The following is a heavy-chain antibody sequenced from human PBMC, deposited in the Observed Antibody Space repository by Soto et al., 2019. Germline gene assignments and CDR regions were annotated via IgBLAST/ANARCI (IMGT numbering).Heavy chain of an antibody. Sequence: ASVKVSCKASGYTFTGYYMHWVRQAPVQGLEWMGWINPNSGGTNYAQKFQGRVTMTRDTSISTAYMELSRLRSDDTAVYYCAKMYYDFWSGYYTAGYYGMDVWGQGTTVTVSS. V-gene: IGHV1-2*02. CDR3: AKMYYDFWSGYYTAGYYGMDV. CDR2: INPNSGGT. D-gene: IGHD3-3*01. CDR1: GYTFTGYY. J-gene: IGHJ6*02.